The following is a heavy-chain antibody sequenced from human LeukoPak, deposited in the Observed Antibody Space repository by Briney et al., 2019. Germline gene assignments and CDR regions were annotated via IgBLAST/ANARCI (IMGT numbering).Heavy chain of an antibody. CDR2: ISAYNGNT. J-gene: IGHJ1*01. D-gene: IGHD3-10*01. Sequence: GASVKVSCKASGYTFTSYGISWVRQDPGQGREWMGWISAYNGNTNYAQKLQGRVNMTTDTSTSTAYMELRSLRSDDTAVYYCAREGITIRLGYFQHWGQGTLVTVSS. V-gene: IGHV1-18*01. CDR3: AREGITIRLGYFQH. CDR1: GYTFTSYG.